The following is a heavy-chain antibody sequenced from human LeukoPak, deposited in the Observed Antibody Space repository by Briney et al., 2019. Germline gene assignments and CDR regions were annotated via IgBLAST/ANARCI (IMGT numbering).Heavy chain of an antibody. CDR2: INHNGNVN. CDR1: GFTFSSYW. CDR3: AREENGGDYDDGFDI. D-gene: IGHD4-17*01. V-gene: IGHV3-7*03. Sequence: PGGSLRLSCAASGFTFSSYWMNWARQAPGKGLEWVASINHNGNVNYYVDSVKGRFTISRDNAKNSLYLQMSNLRAEDTAVYFCAREENGGDYDDGFDIWGQGTMVTVSS. J-gene: IGHJ3*02.